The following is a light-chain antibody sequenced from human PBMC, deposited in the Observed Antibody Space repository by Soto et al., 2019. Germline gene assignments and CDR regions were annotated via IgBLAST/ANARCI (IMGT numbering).Light chain of an antibody. J-gene: IGKJ1*01. CDR2: GAS. CDR3: QQYNGWPT. V-gene: IGKV3-15*01. CDR1: QSVSSN. Sequence: EIVLTQSPATLSVSPGERATLSCRASQSVSSNLAWYQQKPGQAPSLLIYGASTRATGVPARFSGSGSGTEFTLTVSSLMSDDSAVYYCQQYNGWPTLGQGTRVEIK.